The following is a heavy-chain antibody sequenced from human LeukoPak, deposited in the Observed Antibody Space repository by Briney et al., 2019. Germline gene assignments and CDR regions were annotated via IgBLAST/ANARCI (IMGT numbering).Heavy chain of an antibody. V-gene: IGHV4-34*01. D-gene: IGHD2-21*02. CDR2: INHSGST. J-gene: IGHJ3*02. CDR3: ARKAMTDDAFDI. Sequence: KSGGSLRLSCAASGFTVSSNYMSWIRQPPGKGLEWIGEINHSGSTNYNPSLKSRVTISVDTSKNQFSLKLSSVTAADTAVYYCARKAMTDDAFDIWGQGTMVTVSS. CDR1: GFTVSSNY.